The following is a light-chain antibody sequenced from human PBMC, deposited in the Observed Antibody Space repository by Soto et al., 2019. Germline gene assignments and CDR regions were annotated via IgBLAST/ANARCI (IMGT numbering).Light chain of an antibody. CDR3: QQAGQSPLT. CDR2: GVS. J-gene: IGKJ4*01. CDR1: QSDRSDY. V-gene: IGKV3-20*01. Sequence: PAQTPALSGRARQSDRSDYFDWYQQKPGQAPRVMIFGVSNRATGVPDRFSGSGSGTDFTLTISRLEAEDFGLYYCQQAGQSPLTFGGGTKVDIK.